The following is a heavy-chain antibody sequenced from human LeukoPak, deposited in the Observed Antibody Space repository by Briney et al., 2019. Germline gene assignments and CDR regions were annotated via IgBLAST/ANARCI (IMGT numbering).Heavy chain of an antibody. CDR3: ARDGYEWDNYYGMDV. D-gene: IGHD2-2*03. Sequence: GASMKVSCKASGYTFTSYGISWVRQAPGQGLEWMGWISAYNGNTNYAQKLQGRVTMTTDTSTSTAYMELRSLRSDDTAVYYCARDGYEWDNYYGMDVWGQGTTVTVSS. V-gene: IGHV1-18*01. CDR2: ISAYNGNT. J-gene: IGHJ6*02. CDR1: GYTFTSYG.